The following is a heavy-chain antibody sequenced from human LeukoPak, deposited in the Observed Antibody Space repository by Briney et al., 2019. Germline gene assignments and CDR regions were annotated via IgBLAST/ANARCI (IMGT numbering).Heavy chain of an antibody. D-gene: IGHD3-16*02. J-gene: IGHJ4*02. V-gene: IGHV1-8*01. Sequence: ASVKVSCKASGYTFTSYDINWVRQATGQGLEWMGWMNPNSGNTGYAQKFQGRVTMTRNTSISTAYMELNSLRSEDTAVYYCARGCYVWGSYRYARGSDYWGQGTLVTVSS. CDR2: MNPNSGNT. CDR3: ARGCYVWGSYRYARGSDY. CDR1: GYTFTSYD.